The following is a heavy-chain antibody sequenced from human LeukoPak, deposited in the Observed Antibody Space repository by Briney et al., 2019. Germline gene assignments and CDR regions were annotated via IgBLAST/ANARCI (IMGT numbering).Heavy chain of an antibody. Sequence: GASVKVSCKASGYTFTGYYMHWVRQAPGQGLEWMGWINPNSGGTNYAQKFQGRVTMTRDTSISTAYMELSRLRSDDTAVYYCARDLAPLRLVPAAQYYFDYWGQGTLVTVSS. CDR1: GYTFTGYY. CDR3: ARDLAPLRLVPAAQYYFDY. CDR2: INPNSGGT. J-gene: IGHJ4*02. V-gene: IGHV1-2*02. D-gene: IGHD2-2*01.